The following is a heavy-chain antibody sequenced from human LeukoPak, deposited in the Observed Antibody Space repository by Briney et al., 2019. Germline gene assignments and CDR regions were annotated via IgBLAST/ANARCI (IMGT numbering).Heavy chain of an antibody. V-gene: IGHV4-39*01. CDR3: ARRLRWKPEYFQH. CDR1: GGSISSSSYS. D-gene: IGHD4-23*01. Sequence: SETLSLTCTVSGGSISSSSYSWGWIRQPPGKGLEWIGSIYYSGSTYYNPSLKSRVTISVDTSKNQFSLKLSSGTAADTAVYYCARRLRWKPEYFQHWGQGTLVTVSS. CDR2: IYYSGST. J-gene: IGHJ1*01.